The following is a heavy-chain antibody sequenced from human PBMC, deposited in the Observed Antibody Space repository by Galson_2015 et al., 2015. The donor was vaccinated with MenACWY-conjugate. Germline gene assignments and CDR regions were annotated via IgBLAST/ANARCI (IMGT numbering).Heavy chain of an antibody. CDR1: GFTFSSYH. V-gene: IGHV3-48*01. CDR2: ISTSSSSI. CDR3: ARGRYCSGGSCYSDY. J-gene: IGHJ4*02. Sequence: SLRLSCAASGFTFSSYHMIWVRQAPGKGLEWVSYISTSSSSIYYADSVKGRFTISGDNAKNSLYLQMNSLRAEDTAVYYCARGRYCSGGSCYSDYWGQGTLVTVSS. D-gene: IGHD2-15*01.